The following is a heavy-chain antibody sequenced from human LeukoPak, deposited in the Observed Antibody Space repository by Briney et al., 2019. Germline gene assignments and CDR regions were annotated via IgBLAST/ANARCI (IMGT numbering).Heavy chain of an antibody. Sequence: SETLSLTCTVSGGSTSSYYWSWIRQPAGKGLEWIGRIYTSGSTNYNPSLKSRVTISVDKSKNQFSLKLSSVTAADTAVYYCARTPPSYYFDYWGQGTLVTVSS. CDR3: ARTPPSYYFDY. J-gene: IGHJ4*02. CDR1: GGSTSSYY. CDR2: IYTSGST. V-gene: IGHV4-4*07. D-gene: IGHD2-15*01.